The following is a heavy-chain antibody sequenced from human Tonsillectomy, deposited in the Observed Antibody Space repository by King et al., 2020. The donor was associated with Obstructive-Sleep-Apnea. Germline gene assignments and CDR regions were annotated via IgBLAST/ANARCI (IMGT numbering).Heavy chain of an antibody. J-gene: IGHJ6*02. V-gene: IGHV3-21*01. CDR2: ISGSSSYI. D-gene: IGHD2-15*01. CDR1: GFTFSSYS. CDR3: VRDYSVVSGLDV. Sequence: VQLVESGGGLVKPGGSLRLSCVAFGFTFSSYSINWVRQAPGKGLEWVSSISGSSSYIYYADSVKGRFTISRDNAKNSLYLQINSLRAEDTAVYYCVRDYSVVSGLDVWGLGTTVTVSS.